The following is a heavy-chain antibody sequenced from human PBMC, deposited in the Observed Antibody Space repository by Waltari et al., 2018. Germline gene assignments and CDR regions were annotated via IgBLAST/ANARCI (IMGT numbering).Heavy chain of an antibody. J-gene: IGHJ4*02. CDR2: LVVGSGNT. D-gene: IGHD6-19*01. V-gene: IGHV1-58*01. Sequence: QMHLVQSGPEVKKPGTSVEVSCKASGSTFSSSVVQWVRQARGQRPEWIGGLVVGSGNTNDAQTFRERVTITRDKSTNTAYMMLSSLTSEDTAVYYCAADGSWTSGWYELDYWGQGTLVTVSS. CDR3: AADGSWTSGWYELDY. CDR1: GSTFSSSV.